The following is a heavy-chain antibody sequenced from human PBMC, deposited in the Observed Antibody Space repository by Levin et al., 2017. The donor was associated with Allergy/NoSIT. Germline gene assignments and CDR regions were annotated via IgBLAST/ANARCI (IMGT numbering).Heavy chain of an antibody. J-gene: IGHJ4*02. CDR1: GFTFSNYW. Sequence: AASVKVSCAASGFTFSNYWMSWVRQAPGKGLEWVANIKQDGSDKQYVDSVKGRFTISRDNAKNSLFLQMNSLRDEDTALYYCASLTRSSSWCNWGQGTLVTVSS. CDR2: IKQDGSDK. D-gene: IGHD6-13*01. CDR3: ASLTRSSSWCN. V-gene: IGHV3-7*01.